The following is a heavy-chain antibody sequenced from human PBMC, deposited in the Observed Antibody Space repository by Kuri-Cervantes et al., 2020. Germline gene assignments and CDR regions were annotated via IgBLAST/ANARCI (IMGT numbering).Heavy chain of an antibody. CDR1: GFTFSNYA. D-gene: IGHD6-13*01. Sequence: GGSLRLSCAASGFTFSNYAVSWVRQAPGKGLEWVSSIGGSGGSTYYADSVKGRFTISRDNSKNTLYLQMNSLRSEDTAVYYCARGLNIAAAANYWGQGTLVTVSS. CDR2: IGGSGGST. V-gene: IGHV3-23*01. CDR3: ARGLNIAAAANY. J-gene: IGHJ4*02.